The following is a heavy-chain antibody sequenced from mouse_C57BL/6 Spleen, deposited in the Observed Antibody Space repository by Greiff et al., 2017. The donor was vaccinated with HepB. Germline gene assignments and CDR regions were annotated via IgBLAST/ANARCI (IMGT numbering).Heavy chain of an antibody. CDR2: ISSGSSTI. J-gene: IGHJ3*01. V-gene: IGHV5-17*01. Sequence: EVKLMESGGGLVKPGGSLKLSCAASGFTFSDYGMHWVRQAPEKGLEWVAYISSGSSTIYYADTVKGRFTISRDNAKNTLFLQMTSLRSEDTAMYYCARPANFPSWFAYWGQGTLVTVSA. D-gene: IGHD1-2*01. CDR3: ARPANFPSWFAY. CDR1: GFTFSDYG.